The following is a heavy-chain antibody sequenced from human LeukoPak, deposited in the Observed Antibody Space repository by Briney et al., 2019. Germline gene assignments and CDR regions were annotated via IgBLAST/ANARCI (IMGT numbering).Heavy chain of an antibody. V-gene: IGHV3-30-3*01. Sequence: PGGSLRLSCGASGLTFSDDWMSWVRQAPGKGLEWVAAISYDGSNKYYADSVKGRFTISRDNSKNTLYLQMNSLRAEDTAVYYCAXLELHNWFDPWGQGTLVTVS. J-gene: IGHJ5*02. CDR2: ISYDGSNK. CDR3: AXLELHNWFDP. CDR1: GLTFSDDW. D-gene: IGHD1-7*01.